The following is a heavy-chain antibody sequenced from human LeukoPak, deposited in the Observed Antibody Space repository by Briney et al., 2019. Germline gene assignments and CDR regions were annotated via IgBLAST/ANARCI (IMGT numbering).Heavy chain of an antibody. CDR1: GFTFSSYG. CDR2: IYSGGST. V-gene: IGHV3-NL1*01. Sequence: GGSLRLSCAASGFTFSSYGMHWVRQAPGKGLEWVSVIYSGGSTYYADSVKGRFTISRDNSKNTLYLQMNSLRVEDMAVYYCAREIYCSASSCTGGVFDIWGQGTMATVSS. CDR3: AREIYCSASSCTGGVFDI. J-gene: IGHJ3*02. D-gene: IGHD2-15*01.